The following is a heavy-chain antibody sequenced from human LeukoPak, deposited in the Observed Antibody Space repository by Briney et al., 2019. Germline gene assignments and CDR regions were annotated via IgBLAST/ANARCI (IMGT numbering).Heavy chain of an antibody. CDR3: ARDHLAWGSVHLRSGPFDY. CDR2: ISYDGSNK. D-gene: IGHD3-10*01. Sequence: PGRSLRLSCAASGFTFSSYAMHWVRQAPGKGLEWVAVISYDGSNKYYADSVKGRFTISRDNSKNTLYLQMNSLRTEDTAVYYCARDHLAWGSVHLRSGPFDYWGQGTLVTVSS. V-gene: IGHV3-30-3*01. J-gene: IGHJ4*02. CDR1: GFTFSSYA.